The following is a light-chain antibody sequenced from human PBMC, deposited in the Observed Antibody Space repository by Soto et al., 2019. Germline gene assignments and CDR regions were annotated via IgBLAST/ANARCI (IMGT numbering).Light chain of an antibody. V-gene: IGLV1-40*01. Sequence: QSVLTQPPSVSGAQGQRVTFSCTGTGPNIGPGYDVHWYQQLPGTAPKLLIYGNSNRPSGVPDRFSGSKSGTSASLAITGLQAEDEADYYCQSYDSSLSGKVFGGGTKLTVL. J-gene: IGLJ3*02. CDR3: QSYDSSLSGKV. CDR2: GNS. CDR1: GPNIGPGYD.